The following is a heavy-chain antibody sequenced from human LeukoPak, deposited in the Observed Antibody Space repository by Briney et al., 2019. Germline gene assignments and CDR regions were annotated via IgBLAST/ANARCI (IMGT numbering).Heavy chain of an antibody. Sequence: RGSLRLSCTASGFTFRSYSMNWVRQAPGKGLEWVSYISSSSSTIYYADSVKGRFTISRDNAKNSLYLQMNSLRAEDTAVYYCARDQENWGQGTLVTVSS. J-gene: IGHJ4*02. V-gene: IGHV3-48*01. CDR1: GFTFRSYS. CDR2: ISSSSSTI. CDR3: ARDQEN.